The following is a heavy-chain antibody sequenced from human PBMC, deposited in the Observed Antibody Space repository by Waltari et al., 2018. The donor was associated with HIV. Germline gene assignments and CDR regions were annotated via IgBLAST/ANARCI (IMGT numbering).Heavy chain of an antibody. CDR1: GGSFSGYY. J-gene: IGHJ2*01. D-gene: IGHD3-16*02. V-gene: IGHV4-34*01. CDR3: ARGLDDYVWGSYRPGDPRPWYFDL. CDR2: INHSGST. Sequence: QVQLQQWGAGLLKPSETLSLTCAVYGGSFSGYYWSWIRQPPGKGLEWIGEINHSGSTNYNPSLKSRVTISVDTSKNQFSLKRSSVTAADTAVYYCARGLDDYVWGSYRPGDPRPWYFDLWGRGTLVTVSS.